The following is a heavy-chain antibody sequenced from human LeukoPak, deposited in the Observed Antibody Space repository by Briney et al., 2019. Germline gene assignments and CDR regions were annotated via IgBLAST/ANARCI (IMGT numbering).Heavy chain of an antibody. Sequence: GGSLRLSCAASGFTFSSYSMNWVRQAPGKGLEWVSYISSSGSTIYYADSVKGRFTISRDNAKNSLYLQMNSLRAEDTAVYYCARDGGSGSYYMGYFQHWGQGTLVTVSS. CDR1: GFTFSSYS. CDR2: ISSSGSTI. V-gene: IGHV3-48*04. J-gene: IGHJ1*01. CDR3: ARDGGSGSYYMGYFQH. D-gene: IGHD3-10*01.